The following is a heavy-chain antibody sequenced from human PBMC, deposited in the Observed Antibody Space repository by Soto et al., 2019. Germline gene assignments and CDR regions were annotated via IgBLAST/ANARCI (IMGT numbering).Heavy chain of an antibody. CDR1: GGSISNQY. CDR3: TKANWYSEY. D-gene: IGHD7-27*01. CDR2: IYYNGNT. Sequence: QVQLQESGPGLVKTSETLSLTCSVSGGSISNQYWIWIRQPPVKGLAWIGYIYYNGNTNYNPSLKSRVTMSVDTSRNQISLKLTTVTAPDTAFYYCTKANWYSEYWGQGTLVTVSS. J-gene: IGHJ4*02. V-gene: IGHV4-59*11.